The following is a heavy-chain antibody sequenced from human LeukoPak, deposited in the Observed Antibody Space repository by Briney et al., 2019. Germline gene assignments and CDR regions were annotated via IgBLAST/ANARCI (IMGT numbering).Heavy chain of an antibody. V-gene: IGHV1-8*01. CDR3: ARAKPLLSSSILKKTNWFDP. CDR2: VNPNSGNT. D-gene: IGHD6-6*01. CDR1: GYTFTSYD. Sequence: ASVKVSCKASGYTFTSYDINWVRQATGQGLEWMGWVNPNSGNTGYAQKFQGRVTMTRNTSISTAYMELSSLRSEDTAVYYCARAKPLLSSSILKKTNWFDPWGQGTLVTVSS. J-gene: IGHJ5*02.